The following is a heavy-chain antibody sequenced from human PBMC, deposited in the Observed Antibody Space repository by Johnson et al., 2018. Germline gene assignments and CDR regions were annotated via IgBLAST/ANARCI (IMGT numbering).Heavy chain of an antibody. CDR2: IYPGDSDT. J-gene: IGHJ3*02. CDR1: GYSFTSYW. D-gene: IGHD3-22*01. Sequence: VQLVQSGAEVKKPGESLKISCKGSGYSFTSYWIGWVRQMPGKGLEWMGIIYPGDSDTRYSPSFQGQVTISADKSISTADLQWSSLKASDTAMYYCARRTYYYDSSGYYSPFDIWGQGTMVTVSS. V-gene: IGHV5-51*03. CDR3: ARRTYYYDSSGYYSPFDI.